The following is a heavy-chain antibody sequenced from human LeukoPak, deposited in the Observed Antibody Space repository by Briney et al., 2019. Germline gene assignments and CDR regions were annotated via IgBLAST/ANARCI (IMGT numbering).Heavy chain of an antibody. J-gene: IGHJ3*02. CDR1: GGSLSSRSYY. V-gene: IGHV4-39*07. Sequence: PSETLSLTCTVSGGSLSSRSYYWGWIRHPPGKGLEWIVSIYYSGSTYYNPSLKSRVTISIDTSKNQFSLKLSSVTAADTAVYYCARDLGAYNWKLAGAFGIWGQGTMVTVSS. D-gene: IGHD1-20*01. CDR2: IYYSGST. CDR3: ARDLGAYNWKLAGAFGI.